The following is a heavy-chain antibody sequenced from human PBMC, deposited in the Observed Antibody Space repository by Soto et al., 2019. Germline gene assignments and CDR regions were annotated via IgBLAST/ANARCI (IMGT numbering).Heavy chain of an antibody. V-gene: IGHV3-23*01. CDR1: GFTFSSYA. J-gene: IGHJ5*02. CDR2: ISGSGGST. CDR3: AKSGGYSSGRFDP. D-gene: IGHD5-18*01. Sequence: EVQLLESGGGLVQPGGSLRLSCAASGFTFSSYAMNWVRQAPGEGLEWVSAISGSGGSTYYADSVKGRFTISRDNSKNTLYLQMNSLRAEYTAVYYCAKSGGYSSGRFDPWGQGTLVTVSS.